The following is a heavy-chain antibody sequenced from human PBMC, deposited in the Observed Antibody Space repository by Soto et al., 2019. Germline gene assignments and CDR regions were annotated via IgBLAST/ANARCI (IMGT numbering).Heavy chain of an antibody. J-gene: IGHJ4*02. V-gene: IGHV4-39*07. Sequence: SETLSLTCTVSGDSISSSNYFWGWIRQPPGKGLEWIGTIFYSGSTYYNPSLKSRVTISVDTSKNQFSLKLSSVTAADTAVYYCAREPTIWGQGTLVTVS. CDR2: IFYSGST. CDR1: GDSISSSNYF. CDR3: AREPTI. D-gene: IGHD1-26*01.